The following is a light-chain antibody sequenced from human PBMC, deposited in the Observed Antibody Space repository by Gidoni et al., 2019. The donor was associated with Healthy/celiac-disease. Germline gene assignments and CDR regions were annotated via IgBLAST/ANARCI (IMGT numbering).Light chain of an antibody. CDR2: EVS. V-gene: IGLV2-8*01. J-gene: IGLJ2*01. CDR1: SSDVGGSNY. Sequence: QYALTQPPSASGSPGQSVTISCTGTSSDVGGSNYVSWYQQHPGKAPKLIIDEVSKRPAGVPDRFSGSKSGNTASLTVSGLQAEDEADYYCSSYAGSNNLVFGGGTKLTVL. CDR3: SSYAGSNNLV.